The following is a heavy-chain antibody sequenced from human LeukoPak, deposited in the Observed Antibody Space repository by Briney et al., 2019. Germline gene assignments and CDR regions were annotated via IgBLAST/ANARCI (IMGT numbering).Heavy chain of an antibody. CDR3: AKGCSSSWFRAPFDI. V-gene: IGHV3-48*03. J-gene: IGHJ3*02. Sequence: GGSLRLSCAASGFTFSDYEMNWVRQAPGKGLEWVSYISTSGNTIYYADSVKGRFTISRDNSKNTVYLQMNSLRAEDTAVYYCAKGCSSSWFRAPFDIWGQGTMVTVSS. CDR2: ISTSGNTI. D-gene: IGHD6-13*01. CDR1: GFTFSDYE.